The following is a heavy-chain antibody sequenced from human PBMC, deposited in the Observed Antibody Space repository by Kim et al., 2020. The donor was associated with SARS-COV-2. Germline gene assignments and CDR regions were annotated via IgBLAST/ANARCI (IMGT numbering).Heavy chain of an antibody. CDR2: IYHSGST. Sequence: SETLSLTCAVSGGSISSSNWWSWVRQPPGKGLEWIGEIYHSGSTNYNPSLKSRVTISVDKSKNQFSLKLSSVTAADTAVYYCAVIYDYSNYYYYYMDVWGKGTTVTVSS. D-gene: IGHD4-4*01. V-gene: IGHV4-4*02. CDR3: AVIYDYSNYYYYYMDV. J-gene: IGHJ6*03. CDR1: GGSISSSNW.